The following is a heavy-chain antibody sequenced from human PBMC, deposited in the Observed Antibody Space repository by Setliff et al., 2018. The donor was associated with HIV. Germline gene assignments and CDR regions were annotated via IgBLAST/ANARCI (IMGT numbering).Heavy chain of an antibody. D-gene: IGHD3-10*01. CDR3: ARGYGSGGDYNWFDP. J-gene: IGHJ5*02. V-gene: IGHV1-2*06. Sequence: GASVKVSCKASGYTFTGYYMHWVRQAPGQGLEWMGRINPNSGGTNYAQKFQGRVTMTRDTSISTAYMELSRLRSEDTAVYYCARGYGSGGDYNWFDPWGQGTLVTVSS. CDR2: INPNSGGT. CDR1: GYTFTGYY.